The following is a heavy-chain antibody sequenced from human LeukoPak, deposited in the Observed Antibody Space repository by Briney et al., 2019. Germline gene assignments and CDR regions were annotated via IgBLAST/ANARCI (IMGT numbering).Heavy chain of an antibody. CDR1: GFTFSSYA. CDR3: ARDGIEWLLLQSDAFDI. D-gene: IGHD3-22*01. CDR2: ISYDGSNK. J-gene: IGHJ3*02. Sequence: GRSLRLSCAASGFTFSSYAMHWVRQAPGKGLEWVAVISYDGSNKYYADSVKGRFTISRDNSKNTLYLQMNSLRAEDTAVYYCARDGIEWLLLQSDAFDIWGQGTMVTVSS. V-gene: IGHV3-30*01.